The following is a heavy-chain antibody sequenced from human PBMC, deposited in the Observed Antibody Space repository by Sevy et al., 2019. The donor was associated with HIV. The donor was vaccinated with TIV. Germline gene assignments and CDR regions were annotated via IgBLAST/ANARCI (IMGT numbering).Heavy chain of an antibody. CDR2: FCFGDGTM. CDR3: VREGCTKPHDY. J-gene: IGHJ4*02. V-gene: IGHV3-23*01. CDR1: GFTFSRYT. Sequence: GGSLRLSCAASGFTFSRYTMTWVRQAPGKGLEWVSTFCFGDGTMNDADSAKGRFTISRDNSKNTLYLQMNSLRAEDTAIYYCVREGCTKPHDYWGQGTLVTVSS. D-gene: IGHD2-8*01.